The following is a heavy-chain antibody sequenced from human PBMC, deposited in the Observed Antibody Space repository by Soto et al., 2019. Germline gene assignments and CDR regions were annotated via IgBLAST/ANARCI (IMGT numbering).Heavy chain of an antibody. CDR2: IYSTGTT. CDR3: TSRLGYGYAMDV. D-gene: IGHD1-1*01. J-gene: IGHJ6*02. CDR1: GDSISSGNYR. V-gene: IGHV4-39*01. Sequence: QLQLQESGPGLLKPSETLSLTCTVSGDSISSGNYRWGWVRQTPGKGLEWIGNIYSTGTTYYNPSLKSRATISGDTSKNQCSLKLRIVTAADTAVYYCTSRLGYGYAMDVWGQGTAVTVSS.